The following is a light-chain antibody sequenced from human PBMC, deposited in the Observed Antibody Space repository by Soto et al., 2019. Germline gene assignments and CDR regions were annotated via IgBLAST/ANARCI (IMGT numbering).Light chain of an antibody. V-gene: IGKV1-5*01. CDR1: QTITTW. CDR2: DAS. Sequence: DIQMTQSPSTLSASVGDRVTMTCRSSQTITTWLAWYQQKPGKAPKLLIYDASSLESGVPSRFSGSGSGTEFTLTISSLQPDDFAAYYCQQYNIYLWTFGQGTKVDIK. CDR3: QQYNIYLWT. J-gene: IGKJ1*01.